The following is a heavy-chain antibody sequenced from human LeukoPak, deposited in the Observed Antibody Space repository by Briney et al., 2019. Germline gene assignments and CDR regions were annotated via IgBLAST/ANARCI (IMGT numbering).Heavy chain of an antibody. D-gene: IGHD3-22*01. V-gene: IGHV4-59*08. J-gene: IGHJ4*02. CDR1: GGSISSHY. CDR3: WGQNSNYDSSGPYWK. Sequence: SETLSLTCTVSGGSISSHYLSWVRQPPGKGLEWIGYIYYTGSTNYNPSISIRVTISVCPSTNQCSLTLSSVPASDAAVCYCWGQNSNYDSSGPYWKGGQGPLVTVSS. CDR2: IYYTGST.